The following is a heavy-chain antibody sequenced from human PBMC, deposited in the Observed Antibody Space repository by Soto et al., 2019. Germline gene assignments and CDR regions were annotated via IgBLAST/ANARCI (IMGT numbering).Heavy chain of an antibody. Sequence: GASVKVSCKASGYTFTSYYMHWVRQAPGQGLEWMGIINPSGGSTSYAQKFQGRVTMTRDTSTSTVYMELSSLRSEDTAVYYCARDEIRHYYYYYGMDVWGQGTTVTVSS. CDR3: ARDEIRHYYYYYGMDV. J-gene: IGHJ6*02. CDR1: GYTFTSYY. V-gene: IGHV1-46*01. CDR2: INPSGGST.